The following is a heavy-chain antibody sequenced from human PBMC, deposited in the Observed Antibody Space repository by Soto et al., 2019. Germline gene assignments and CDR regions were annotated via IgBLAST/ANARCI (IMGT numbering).Heavy chain of an antibody. Sequence: QVQLVQSGAEVKKPGSSVKVSCKASGGTFSSYAISWLRQAPGQGREWMGGTIPIFGTPNYAQKFQGRVPVTADESMCTAYMELSSLRSEDTAVYYCAREITVKTSVLYDYYGMDVWGQGTTVTVSS. CDR2: TIPIFGTP. J-gene: IGHJ6*02. CDR3: AREITVKTSVLYDYYGMDV. CDR1: GGTFSSYA. V-gene: IGHV1-69*01. D-gene: IGHD4-4*01.